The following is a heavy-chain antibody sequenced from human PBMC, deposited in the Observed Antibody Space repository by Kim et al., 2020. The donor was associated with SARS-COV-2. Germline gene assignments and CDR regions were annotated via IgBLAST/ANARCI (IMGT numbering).Heavy chain of an antibody. CDR3: AKDSSTSYFWYFDL. V-gene: IGHV3-23*01. J-gene: IGHJ2*01. Sequence: GGSLRLSCAASGFTFSNYAMTWVRQAPGKGLEWVSAISGTSDHTFYAHPVRGRFTISRDNSKNTLYLQMNSLRVDDTAVYYCAKDSSTSYFWYFDLWGRGTLVTVSS. CDR2: ISGTSDHT. D-gene: IGHD2-2*01. CDR1: GFTFSNYA.